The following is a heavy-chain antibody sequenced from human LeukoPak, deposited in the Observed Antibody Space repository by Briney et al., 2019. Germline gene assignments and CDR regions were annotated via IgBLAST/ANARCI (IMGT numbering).Heavy chain of an antibody. J-gene: IGHJ4*02. D-gene: IGHD3-10*01. CDR3: ARDHLDGSGSYFEWETDQYFDY. V-gene: IGHV1-46*01. CDR2: INPSGGST. Sequence: ASVKVSCKASGYTFTSYYMHWVRQAPGQGLEWMGIINPSGGSTSYAQKFQGRVTMTTDTSTSTAYMELRSLRSDDTAVYYCARDHLDGSGSYFEWETDQYFDYWGQGTLVTVSS. CDR1: GYTFTSYY.